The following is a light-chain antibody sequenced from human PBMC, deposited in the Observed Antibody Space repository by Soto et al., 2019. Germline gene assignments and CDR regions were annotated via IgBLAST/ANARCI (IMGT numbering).Light chain of an antibody. CDR2: KAS. CDR3: QQYNSFWT. V-gene: IGKV1-5*03. Sequence: DVQMTQSPSTVSASVGDRVTITCRARQSVSSWLAWYQQKPGKAPKLLIYKASSLESGVPSRFSGSGSGTDFTLTISILQPDDFATYYCQQYNSFWTFGPGTKVEAK. J-gene: IGKJ1*01. CDR1: QSVSSW.